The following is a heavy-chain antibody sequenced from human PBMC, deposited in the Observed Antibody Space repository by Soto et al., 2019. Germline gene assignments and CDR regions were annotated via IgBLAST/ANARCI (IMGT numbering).Heavy chain of an antibody. D-gene: IGHD6-25*01. V-gene: IGHV4-4*07. J-gene: IGHJ5*02. CDR3: ARGQRLSDSFDP. CDR1: GGAISGYD. CDR2: IYSSGGT. Sequence: QVQLQESGPGLVKPSETLSLTCTVSGGAISGYDWTWIRQPAGKGLEWIGRIYSSGGTKYNPSLKSRVTMSLDTSTNQFSLRLISVTAADTAVYYCARGQRLSDSFDPWGQGTLVTVSS.